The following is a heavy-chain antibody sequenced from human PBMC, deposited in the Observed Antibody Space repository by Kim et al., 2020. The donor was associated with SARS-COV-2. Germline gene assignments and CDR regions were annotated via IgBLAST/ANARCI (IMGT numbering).Heavy chain of an antibody. CDR3: ARNLVTGHDDF. CDR1: GFNVNTNY. V-gene: IGHV3-53*04. J-gene: IGHJ4*02. Sequence: GGSLRLSCTATGFNVNTNYMTWVRQAPGKGLDWVSLIDTDVTTYYADSVKGRFTISRHNSKNTVYLQMNSLRAEDTAVYFCARNLVTGHDDFWGQGTLVTVSS. CDR2: IDTDVTT. D-gene: IGHD1-20*01.